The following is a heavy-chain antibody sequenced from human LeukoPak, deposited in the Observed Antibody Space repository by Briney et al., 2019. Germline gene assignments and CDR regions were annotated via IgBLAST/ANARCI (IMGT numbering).Heavy chain of an antibody. V-gene: IGHV4-34*01. J-gene: IGHJ4*02. CDR3: ARGPTYFDY. CDR2: INHSGST. CDR1: GGSFSGYY. Sequence: PSETLSLTCAVYGGSFSGYYWSWIRQPPGKGLEWIGEINHSGSTNYNPSLKSRVTISVYTSKNQFSPKLSSVTAADTAVYYCARGPTYFDYWGQGTLVTVSS.